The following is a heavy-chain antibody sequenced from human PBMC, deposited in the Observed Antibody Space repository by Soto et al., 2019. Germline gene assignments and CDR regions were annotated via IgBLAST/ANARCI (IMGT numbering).Heavy chain of an antibody. CDR3: ARSFPKVYSSSGGDMDV. V-gene: IGHV3-30-3*01. D-gene: IGHD6-6*01. Sequence: GGSLRLSCAASGFTFSSYAMHWVRQAPGKGLEWVAVISYDGSNKYYADSVKGRFTISRDNSKNTLYLQMNSLRAEDTAVYYCARSFPKVYSSSGGDMDVWGQGTTVTVSS. CDR2: ISYDGSNK. J-gene: IGHJ6*02. CDR1: GFTFSSYA.